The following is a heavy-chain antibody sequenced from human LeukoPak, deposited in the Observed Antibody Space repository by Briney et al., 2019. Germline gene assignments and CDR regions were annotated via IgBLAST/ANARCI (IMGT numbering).Heavy chain of an antibody. CDR1: GFAFSAYG. Sequence: PGASLRLSCAASGFAFSAYGMHWVRQAPGQGLEWVSRINEDATTITYADSVKGRFIISRDNSKKSLYLQMNNLRAEDTAVYYCVRDLILVWTPGDDFDFWGQGTLVIDSS. D-gene: IGHD3-16*01. CDR2: INEDATTI. V-gene: IGHV3-74*01. CDR3: VRDLILVWTPGDDFDF. J-gene: IGHJ4*02.